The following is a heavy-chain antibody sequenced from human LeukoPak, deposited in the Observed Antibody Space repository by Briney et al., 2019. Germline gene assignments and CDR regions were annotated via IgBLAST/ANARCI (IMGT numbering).Heavy chain of an antibody. J-gene: IGHJ3*02. CDR1: GGSISSGANY. D-gene: IGHD4-11*01. CDR2: ISHSESA. Sequence: SQTLSLTCTVSGGSISSGANYWRWIRQPPGRGLEWIGYISHSESAYYSPSLESRITISVDRSKNQFSLKLKSVTAADTAIYCARDGGTTSNPSHDTFAIWGQGTMVAVSS. V-gene: IGHV4-30-2*01. CDR3: ARDGGTTSNPSHDTFAI.